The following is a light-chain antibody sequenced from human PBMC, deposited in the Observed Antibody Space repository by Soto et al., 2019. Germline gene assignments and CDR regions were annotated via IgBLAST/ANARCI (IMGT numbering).Light chain of an antibody. Sequence: QSVLTQPASVSGSPGQSITISCTGTSSDVGAYDYVSWYQQHPGKAPKLIIYDVSRRPSGVSYRFSGSKSGNTASLTISGLQAEDEADYYCSSYTTSITLVFGTGTKLTVL. V-gene: IGLV2-14*01. CDR1: SSDVGAYDY. CDR2: DVS. CDR3: SSYTTSITLV. J-gene: IGLJ1*01.